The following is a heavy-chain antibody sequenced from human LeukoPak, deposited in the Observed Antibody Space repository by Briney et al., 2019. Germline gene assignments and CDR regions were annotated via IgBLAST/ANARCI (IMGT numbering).Heavy chain of an antibody. Sequence: ASVKVSXKASGYTFTSYGISWVRQAPGQGLEWMGWISAYNGNTNYAQKLQGRVTMTTDTSTSTAYMELRSLRSDDTAVYYCARDRYYYDSSGYYPEYYFDYWGQGTLVTVSS. J-gene: IGHJ4*02. CDR3: ARDRYYYDSSGYYPEYYFDY. D-gene: IGHD3-22*01. CDR2: ISAYNGNT. CDR1: GYTFTSYG. V-gene: IGHV1-18*01.